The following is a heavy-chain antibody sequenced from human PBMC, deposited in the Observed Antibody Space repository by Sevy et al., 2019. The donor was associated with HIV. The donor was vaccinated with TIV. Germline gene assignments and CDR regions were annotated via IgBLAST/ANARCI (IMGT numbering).Heavy chain of an antibody. V-gene: IGHV4-59*08. CDR3: AGENAWGRGYS. CDR1: GGSITSLY. CDR2: IYYNGHI. Sequence: SETLSLTCTVSGGSITSLYWNWIRQPPGKGLEWIANIYYNGHINYNPSLKSRVSLSLDTSKNQFSLRLSSVTAADTAMYYCAGENAWGRGYSWGQGTLLTVSS. J-gene: IGHJ4*02. D-gene: IGHD1-26*01.